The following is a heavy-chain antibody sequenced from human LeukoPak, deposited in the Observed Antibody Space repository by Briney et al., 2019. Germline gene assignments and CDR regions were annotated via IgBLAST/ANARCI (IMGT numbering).Heavy chain of an antibody. CDR3: AIRGQAAMVDTPLDFDC. CDR1: GFTFSNYW. D-gene: IGHD5-18*01. V-gene: IGHV3-7*01. CDR2: IKRDGSEK. J-gene: IGHJ4*02. Sequence: PGGSLRLSCAASGFTFSNYWMSWVRQAPGKGLEWVASIKRDGSEKYCVGSVKGRFTISRDNAKNSLYLQMNSLRAEDTAVYYCAIRGQAAMVDTPLDFDCWGQGTLVTVSS.